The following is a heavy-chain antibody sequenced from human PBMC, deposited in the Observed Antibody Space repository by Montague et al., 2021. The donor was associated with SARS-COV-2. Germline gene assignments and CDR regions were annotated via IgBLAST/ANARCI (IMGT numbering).Heavy chain of an antibody. CDR2: IYYSGGT. Sequence: SETLSLTCVVSGDSISTDNWCTWIRQPPGKGLEWIGGIYYSGGTYYYPSLNSRGTISLDTSKNQFSLMLCSVTAADTAVSYCARAGSLGFEVLIGRRRYYYGMDVWGQGTTVTVSS. V-gene: IGHV4-4*02. J-gene: IGHJ6*02. D-gene: IGHD3-9*01. CDR1: GDSISTDNW. CDR3: ARAGSLGFEVLIGRRRYYYGMDV.